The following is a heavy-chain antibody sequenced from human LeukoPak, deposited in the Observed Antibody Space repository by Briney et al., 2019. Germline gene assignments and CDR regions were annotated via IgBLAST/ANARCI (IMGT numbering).Heavy chain of an antibody. CDR2: INPNSGST. V-gene: IGHV1-2*02. CDR3: ARAGPKDCSSTSCDRFRFDP. Sequence: ASVKVSCKASGYTFTGYYMHWVRQAPGQGLEWMGWINPNSGSTNYAQKFQGRVTMTRDTSISTAYMELSRLRSDDTAVYYCARAGPKDCSSTSCDRFRFDPWGQGTLVTVSS. J-gene: IGHJ5*02. CDR1: GYTFTGYY. D-gene: IGHD2-2*01.